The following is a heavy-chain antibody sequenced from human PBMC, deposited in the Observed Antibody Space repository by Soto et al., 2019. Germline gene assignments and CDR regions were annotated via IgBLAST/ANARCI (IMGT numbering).Heavy chain of an antibody. CDR2: ISYDGSNK. J-gene: IGHJ6*03. V-gene: IGHV3-30*18. CDR1: GFTFSSYG. Sequence: QVQMVESGGGVVQPGRSLRLSCAASGFTFSSYGMHWVRQAPGKGLEWVAVISYDGSNKYYADSVKGRFTISRDNSKNTLYLQMNSLRAEDTGVYYCAKAGFMYYYYYIDVWGKGTTVTVSS. CDR3: AKAGFMYYYYYIDV. D-gene: IGHD6-19*01.